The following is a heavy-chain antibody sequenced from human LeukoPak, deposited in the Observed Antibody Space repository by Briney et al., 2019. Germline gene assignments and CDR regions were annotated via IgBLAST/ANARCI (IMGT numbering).Heavy chain of an antibody. V-gene: IGHV3-66*01. J-gene: IGHJ4*02. D-gene: IGHD3-10*01. Sequence: PGGSLRLSCAASGFTVSSSYMSWVRQAPGKGLEWASVIYAGGSTYYADSVKGRFTISRDNSKNTLYLQMNSLRAEDTAVYYCARGTPLLGFDYWGQGTLVTVPS. CDR1: GFTVSSSY. CDR3: ARGTPLLGFDY. CDR2: IYAGGST.